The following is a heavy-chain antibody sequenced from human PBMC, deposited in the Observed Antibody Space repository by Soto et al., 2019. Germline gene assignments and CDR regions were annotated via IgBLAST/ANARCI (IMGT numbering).Heavy chain of an antibody. Sequence: QVQLVQSGAEVKKPGSSVKVSCKASGGTFSSYTISWVRQAPGQGLEWMGRIIPILGIANYAQKFQGRVTITENKSTSTAYMEMSSLRSEDTAVDYCARDLGSSGAVDYWGQGTLVTVSS. CDR1: GGTFSSYT. D-gene: IGHD6-25*01. V-gene: IGHV1-69*08. CDR2: IIPILGIA. J-gene: IGHJ4*02. CDR3: ARDLGSSGAVDY.